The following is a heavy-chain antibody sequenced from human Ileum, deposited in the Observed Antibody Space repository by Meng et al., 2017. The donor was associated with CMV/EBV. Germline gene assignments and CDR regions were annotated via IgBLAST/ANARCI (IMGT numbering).Heavy chain of an antibody. V-gene: IGHV1-69*04. CDR3: ARGSQVVAGIEDHYLDY. D-gene: IGHD6-19*01. CDR2: IIPRVGIP. J-gene: IGHJ4*02. CDR1: GDTSNSHS. Sequence: SVKVSCKASGDTSNSHSISWLREVPGQGVEWMGRIIPRVGIPNYIPKFQGKITISADNSTNTAYLEVTSLTSEDTAMYYCARGSQVVAGIEDHYLDYWGQGSLVTVSS.